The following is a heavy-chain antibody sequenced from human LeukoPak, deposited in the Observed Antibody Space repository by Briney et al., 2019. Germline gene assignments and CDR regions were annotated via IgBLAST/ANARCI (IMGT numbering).Heavy chain of an antibody. Sequence: GSLRLSCAASGFTFSNYSMNWVRQAPGKGLEWVANIKKDGSEKYYVDSVKGRFTISRDNAKTSLYLQMNSLRAEDTAVYYCARARGRSGWYSYDAFDIWGQGTMVTVSS. D-gene: IGHD6-19*01. J-gene: IGHJ3*02. CDR3: ARARGRSGWYSYDAFDI. CDR2: IKKDGSEK. V-gene: IGHV3-7*01. CDR1: GFTFSNYS.